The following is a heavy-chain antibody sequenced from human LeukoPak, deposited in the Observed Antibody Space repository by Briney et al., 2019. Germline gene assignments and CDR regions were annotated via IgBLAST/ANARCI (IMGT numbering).Heavy chain of an antibody. D-gene: IGHD3-9*01. CDR2: ISYDGSNK. V-gene: IGHV3-30-3*01. CDR1: GFTFSSYA. CDR3: TRDLMDYDVSTGLHHYYMDV. Sequence: GGSLRLSCAASGFTFSSYAMHWVRQAPGKGLEWVALISYDGSNKYYADSVRGRFTISRDNAKNTLYLQMNTLRVEDTAVYYCTRDLMDYDVSTGLHHYYMDVWGQGTTVTVSS. J-gene: IGHJ6*02.